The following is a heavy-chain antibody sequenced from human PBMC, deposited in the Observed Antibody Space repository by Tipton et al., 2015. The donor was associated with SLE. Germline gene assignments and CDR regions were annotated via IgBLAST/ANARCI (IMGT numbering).Heavy chain of an antibody. J-gene: IGHJ5*02. Sequence: LRLSCAVYGWSFSGYYWSWIRQPPGKGLEWIGEINHSGSTNYNPSLTSRVTISVDTSKNQFSLKLSSVTAADTAVYYCARGWGDNWFDPWGQGTLVTVSS. CDR3: ARGWGDNWFDP. CDR1: GWSFSGYY. V-gene: IGHV4-34*01. D-gene: IGHD7-27*01. CDR2: INHSGST.